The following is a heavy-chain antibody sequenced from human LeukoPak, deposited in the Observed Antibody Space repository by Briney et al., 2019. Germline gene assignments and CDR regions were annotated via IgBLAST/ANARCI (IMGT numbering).Heavy chain of an antibody. J-gene: IGHJ4*02. Sequence: GESLQISCQGSGYSFTSYCISWVRQMPGKGLEWMGRIDPSDSYTNYSPSFQGHVTISADKSISTAYLQWSSLKASDTAMYYCARPLRYFDWSSGYWGQGTLVTVSS. CDR1: GYSFTSYC. CDR2: IDPSDSYT. D-gene: IGHD3-9*01. CDR3: ARPLRYFDWSSGY. V-gene: IGHV5-10-1*01.